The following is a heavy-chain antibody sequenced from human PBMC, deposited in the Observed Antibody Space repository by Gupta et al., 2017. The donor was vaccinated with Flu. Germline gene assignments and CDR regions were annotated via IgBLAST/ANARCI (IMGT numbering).Heavy chain of an antibody. J-gene: IGHJ5*02. CDR2: INTDGSTT. CDR3: ARVPYFGYSTFDP. CDR1: GFTFSSFW. Sequence: EVQLVESGGGLVQPGGSLRLSCAASGFTFSSFWMHWVRQTPGKGLVWISRINTDGSTTNYADSVKDRFTISRDNAKNTLYLQMNSLRVEDTAVYYCARVPYFGYSTFDPWGQGTLVTVSS. V-gene: IGHV3-74*01. D-gene: IGHD4-11*01.